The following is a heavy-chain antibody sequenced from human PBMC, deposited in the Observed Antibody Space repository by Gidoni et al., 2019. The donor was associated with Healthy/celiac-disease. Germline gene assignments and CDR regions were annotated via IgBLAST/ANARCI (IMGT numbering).Heavy chain of an antibody. D-gene: IGHD5-18*01. CDR1: GFTFSSYA. Sequence: EVQLLESGGGLVQPGGSLSLSCAASGFTFSSYAMSWVRQAPGKGLEWVSAISGSGGSTYYADSVKGRFTISRDNSKNTLYLQMNSLRAEDTAVYYCAKGGYSYGYSDYWGQGTLVTVSS. V-gene: IGHV3-23*01. J-gene: IGHJ4*02. CDR3: AKGGYSYGYSDY. CDR2: ISGSGGST.